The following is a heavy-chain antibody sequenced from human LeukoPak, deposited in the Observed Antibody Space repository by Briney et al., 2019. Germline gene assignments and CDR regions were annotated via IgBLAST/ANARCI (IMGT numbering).Heavy chain of an antibody. Sequence: PGGSLRLSCAASGFTFSNAWMSWVRQAPGKGLEWVGRIKSKTDGGTTDYAAPVKGRFTISRDDSKNTLYLQMNSLRAEDTAVYYCAKVDGQFVGPWGQGTLVIVSS. CDR2: IKSKTDGGTT. J-gene: IGHJ5*02. CDR3: AKVDGQFVGP. CDR1: GFTFSNAW. V-gene: IGHV3-15*05. D-gene: IGHD2-2*03.